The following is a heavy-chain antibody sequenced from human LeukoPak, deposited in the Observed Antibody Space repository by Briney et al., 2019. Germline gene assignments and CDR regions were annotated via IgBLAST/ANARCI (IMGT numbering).Heavy chain of an antibody. D-gene: IGHD3-3*01. Sequence: ASVKVSCKASGYTFTGYYMHWVRQAPGQGLEWMGWINPNSGGTNYAQKFQGWVTMTRDTSISTAYMELSRLRSDDTAVYYCARDHHITIFGVVIFDYYYYGMDVWGQGTTVTVSS. V-gene: IGHV1-2*04. CDR2: INPNSGGT. CDR3: ARDHHITIFGVVIFDYYYYGMDV. J-gene: IGHJ6*02. CDR1: GYTFTGYY.